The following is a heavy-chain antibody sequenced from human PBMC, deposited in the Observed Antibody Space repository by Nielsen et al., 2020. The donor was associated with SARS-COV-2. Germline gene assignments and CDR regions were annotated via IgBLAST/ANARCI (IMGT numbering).Heavy chain of an antibody. V-gene: IGHV3-48*01. CDR2: ISSSSSTI. CDR3: ARESVTGTDAFDI. CDR1: GFTFSSYS. D-gene: IGHD6-19*01. J-gene: IGHJ3*02. Sequence: GESLKISCAASGFTFSSYSMNWVRQAPGKGLEWVSYISSSSSTIYYADSVKGRFTISRDNAKNSLSLQMNSLRAEDTAVYYCARESVTGTDAFDIWGQGTVVTVSS.